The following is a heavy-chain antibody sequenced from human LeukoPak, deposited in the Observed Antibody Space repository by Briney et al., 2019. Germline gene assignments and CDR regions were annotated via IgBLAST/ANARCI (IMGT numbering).Heavy chain of an antibody. CDR3: ARPLTTVTTG. J-gene: IGHJ4*02. Sequence: GGSLRLSCAASGFTVSSNYMSWVRQAPGKGLEWVSVIYSGGSTYYADSVKGRFTNSRDNSKNALYLQMNSLRAEDTAVYYCARPLTTVTTGWGQGTLVTVSS. D-gene: IGHD4-17*01. CDR2: IYSGGST. CDR1: GFTVSSNY. V-gene: IGHV3-66*04.